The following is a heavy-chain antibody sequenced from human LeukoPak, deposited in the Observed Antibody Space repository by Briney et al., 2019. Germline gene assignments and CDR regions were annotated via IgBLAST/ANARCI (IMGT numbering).Heavy chain of an antibody. CDR3: ARDSPSSSSSYYYYYGMDV. J-gene: IGHJ6*02. V-gene: IGHV4-39*07. CDR1: GGSISSTNYY. CDR2: IYYSGST. Sequence: SETLSLTCTVFGGSISSTNYYLGWIRQPPGKGLEWIGSIYYSGSTYYNPSLKSRVTISVDTSKNQFSLKLSSVTAADTAVYYCARDSPSSSSSYYYYYGMDVWGQGTTVTVSS. D-gene: IGHD6-6*01.